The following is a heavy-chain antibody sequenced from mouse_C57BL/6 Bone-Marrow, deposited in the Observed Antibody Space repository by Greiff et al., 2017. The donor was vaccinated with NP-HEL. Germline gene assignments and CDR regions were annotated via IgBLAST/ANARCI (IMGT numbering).Heavy chain of an antibody. V-gene: IGHV14-2*01. Sequence: EVQRVESGAELVKPGASVKLSCTASGFNIKDYYMHWVKQRTEQGLEWIGRIDPEDGENKYAPKFQGKATITADPSSNTAYLQISSLTFEDTAVYYCATMMVTPLYYSMDYWGQGTSVTVSS. J-gene: IGHJ4*01. CDR1: GFNIKDYY. D-gene: IGHD2-3*01. CDR2: IDPEDGEN. CDR3: ATMMVTPLYYSMDY.